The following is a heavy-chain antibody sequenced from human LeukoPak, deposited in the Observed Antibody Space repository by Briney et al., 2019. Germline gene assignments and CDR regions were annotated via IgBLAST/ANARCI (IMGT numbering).Heavy chain of an antibody. V-gene: IGHV4-4*07. Sequence: SETLSLTCTVSGGSISSYYWSWIRQPAGKGLEWIGRIYTSGSTNYNPSLKSRVTISVDTSKNQFSLKLSSVTAADTAVYYCARGPYYYDSSGCFDYWGQGTLVSVSS. CDR1: GGSISSYY. CDR3: ARGPYYYDSSGCFDY. J-gene: IGHJ4*02. CDR2: IYTSGST. D-gene: IGHD3-22*01.